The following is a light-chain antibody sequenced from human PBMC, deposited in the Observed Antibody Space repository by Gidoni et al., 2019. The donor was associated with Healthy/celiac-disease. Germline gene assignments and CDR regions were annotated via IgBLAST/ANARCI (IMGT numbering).Light chain of an antibody. Sequence: DIQMTHSPSTLSASVGDRVTITCRASQSISSWLAWYQQKPGKAPKLLIYDASSLESGVPSRFSGSGSGTEFTLTISSLQPDDFATYYCQQYNTIGGRTFGQGTKVEIK. J-gene: IGKJ1*01. CDR3: QQYNTIGGRT. V-gene: IGKV1-5*01. CDR1: QSISSW. CDR2: DAS.